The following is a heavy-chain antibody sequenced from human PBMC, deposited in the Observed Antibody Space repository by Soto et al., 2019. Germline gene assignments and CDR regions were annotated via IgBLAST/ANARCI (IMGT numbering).Heavy chain of an antibody. CDR1: GGSISSYY. Sequence: SETLSLTCTVSGGSISSYYWSWIRRPPGKGLEWIGYIYYIGKTNYNPSLKSRLTISVDTSKNQFSLKLTSVTAADTAVYYCARDQNDYGTFDPWGQGTLVTVSS. CDR2: IYYIGKT. CDR3: ARDQNDYGTFDP. D-gene: IGHD4-17*01. V-gene: IGHV4-59*01. J-gene: IGHJ5*02.